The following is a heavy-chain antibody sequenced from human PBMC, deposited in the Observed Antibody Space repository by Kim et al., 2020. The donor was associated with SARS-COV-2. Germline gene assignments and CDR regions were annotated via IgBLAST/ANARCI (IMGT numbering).Heavy chain of an antibody. Sequence: GGSLRLSCAVSGFTFSSYGMHWVRQAPGKGLEWVAVIWYDGSNKYYADSVKGRFTISRDNSKNTLYLQMNSLRAEDTAVYYCARSNYYDSSGYYYLVGYYYYYGMDVWGQGTTVTVSS. CDR3: ARSNYYDSSGYYYLVGYYYYYGMDV. CDR1: GFTFSSYG. D-gene: IGHD3-22*01. CDR2: IWYDGSNK. J-gene: IGHJ6*02. V-gene: IGHV3-33*01.